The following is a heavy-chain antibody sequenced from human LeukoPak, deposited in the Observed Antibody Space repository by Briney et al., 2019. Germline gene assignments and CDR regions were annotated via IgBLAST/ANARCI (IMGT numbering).Heavy chain of an antibody. CDR3: ARGFRALDI. Sequence: GGSLRLSCAASGFTFSSYAMTWVRQAPGQGLEWVSTISTSGGRTYYKPSVKGRFTISRDNSKNTLYLQMNTLSAEDTALYFCARGFRALDIWGQGTLVTVSS. CDR2: ISTSGGRT. V-gene: IGHV3-23*01. CDR1: GFTFSSYA. J-gene: IGHJ3*02.